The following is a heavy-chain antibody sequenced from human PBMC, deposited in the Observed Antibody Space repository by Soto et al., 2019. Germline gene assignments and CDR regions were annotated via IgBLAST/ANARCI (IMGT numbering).Heavy chain of an antibody. CDR1: GYTFTGYY. V-gene: IGHV1-46*01. CDR2: INPSGGST. D-gene: IGHD3-10*01. CDR3: ARERDSITMVRGVIIGYYGMDV. J-gene: IGHJ6*02. Sequence: GASVKVSCKASGYTFTGYYMHWVRQAPGQGLEWMGIINPSGGSTSYAQKFQGRVTMTRDTSTSTVYMELSSLRSEDTAVYYCARERDSITMVRGVIIGYYGMDVWGQGTTVTVSS.